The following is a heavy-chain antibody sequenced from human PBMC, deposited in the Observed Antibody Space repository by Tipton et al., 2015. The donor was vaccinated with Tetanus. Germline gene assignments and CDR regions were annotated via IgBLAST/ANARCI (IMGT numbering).Heavy chain of an antibody. V-gene: IGHV3-23*01. CDR3: AKVATVASNWFDP. J-gene: IGHJ5*02. D-gene: IGHD5-12*01. CDR2: ISGSGGGT. Sequence: AASGFTFSSYAMSWVRQAPGKGLEWVSAISGSGGGTYYADSVKGRFTISRDNSKNTLYLQMNSLRAEDTAVYYCAKVATVASNWFDPWGQGTLVTVSS. CDR1: GFTFSSYA.